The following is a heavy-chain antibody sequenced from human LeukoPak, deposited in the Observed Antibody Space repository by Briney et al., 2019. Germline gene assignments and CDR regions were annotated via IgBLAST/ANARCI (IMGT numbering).Heavy chain of an antibody. D-gene: IGHD2-15*01. V-gene: IGHV3-48*03. J-gene: IGHJ3*02. CDR2: ISTSGTTI. Sequence: GGSLRLSCAASGFTFSSYEMNWVRQATEKGLEWVSYISTSGTTIYHPDSVKGRFTISRDNAKNSLFLQMNSLRAEDTAIYYCARGGYCSGGTCYKWNAFDIWGQGTTVTVSS. CDR3: ARGGYCSGGTCYKWNAFDI. CDR1: GFTFSSYE.